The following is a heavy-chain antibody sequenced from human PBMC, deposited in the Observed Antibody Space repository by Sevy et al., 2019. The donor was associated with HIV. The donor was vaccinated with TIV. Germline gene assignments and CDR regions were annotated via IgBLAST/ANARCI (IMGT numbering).Heavy chain of an antibody. V-gene: IGHV4-61*01. D-gene: IGHD6-19*01. CDR2: MYYSGST. CDR3: ARAGYSSGWYPYYYYYGMDV. Sequence: SETLSLTCTVSGGSVSSGSYYWSWIRQPPGKGLEWIGYMYYSGSTNYNPSLKSRVTISVDTSKNQFSLKLSSVTAADTAVYYCARAGYSSGWYPYYYYYGMDVWGQGTTVTVSS. CDR1: GGSVSSGSYY. J-gene: IGHJ6*02.